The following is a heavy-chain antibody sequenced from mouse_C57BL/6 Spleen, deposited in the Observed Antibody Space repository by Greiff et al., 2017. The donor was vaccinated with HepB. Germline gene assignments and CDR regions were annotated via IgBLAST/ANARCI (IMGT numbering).Heavy chain of an antibody. CDR1: GYTFTDYY. CDR3: ARSHYYGSSYGHY. J-gene: IGHJ2*01. D-gene: IGHD1-1*01. Sequence: EVQLQQSGPELVKPGASVKISCKASGYTFTDYYMNWVKQSHGKSLEWIGDINPNNGGTSYNQKFKGKATLTVDKSSSTAYMELRSLTSEDSAVYYCARSHYYGSSYGHYWGQGTTLTVSS. CDR2: INPNNGGT. V-gene: IGHV1-26*01.